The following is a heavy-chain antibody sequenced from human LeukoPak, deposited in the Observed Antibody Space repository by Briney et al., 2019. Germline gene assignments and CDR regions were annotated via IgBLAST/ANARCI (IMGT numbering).Heavy chain of an antibody. D-gene: IGHD1-14*01. CDR1: GFTFTNYG. Sequence: GGSLRLSCSASGFTFTNYGMSWVRQAPGKGLEWVSGLSGSGDGQFYADSVEGRFITSRDISKHIWYLQMNSLRAEDTAVYYCAKGCQCPSGLSSWFDPRGQGTLVAVSS. J-gene: IGHJ5*02. V-gene: IGHV3-23*01. CDR2: LSGSGDGQ. CDR3: AKGCQCPSGLSSWFDP.